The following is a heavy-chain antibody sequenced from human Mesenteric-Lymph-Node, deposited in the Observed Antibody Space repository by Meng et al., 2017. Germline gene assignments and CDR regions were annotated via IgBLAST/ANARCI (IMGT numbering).Heavy chain of an antibody. J-gene: IGHJ4*02. V-gene: IGHV3-23*01. CDR1: GFTFSSYA. Sequence: GESLKISCAASGFTFSSYAMSWVRQAPGKGLEWVSAISGSGGSTYYADSVKGRFTITRDNAKNTLYLQMNSLRAEDTAVYYCARGFDILTGYYSLNFDYWGQGTLVTVSS. D-gene: IGHD3-9*01. CDR2: ISGSGGST. CDR3: ARGFDILTGYYSLNFDY.